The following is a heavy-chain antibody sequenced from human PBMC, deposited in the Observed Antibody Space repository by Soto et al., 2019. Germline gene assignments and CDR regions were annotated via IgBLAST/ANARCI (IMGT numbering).Heavy chain of an antibody. Sequence: QVQLQNWGAGLLKPSETLSLTCAFYGGSFSVYYWTWIRQPPGKGLEWIAEINHIVSTHYNPSLTSRVTISVDTSKNRFSRNLTSVAAADTAVYYCASTVRSTASSTCHYWGRGTMVIVS. D-gene: IGHD6-6*01. V-gene: IGHV4-34*01. J-gene: IGHJ4*02. CDR1: GGSFSVYY. CDR2: INHIVST. CDR3: ASTVRSTASSTCHY.